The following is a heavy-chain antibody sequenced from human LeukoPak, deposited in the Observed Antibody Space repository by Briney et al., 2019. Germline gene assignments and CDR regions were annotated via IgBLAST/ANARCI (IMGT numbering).Heavy chain of an antibody. D-gene: IGHD5-24*01. CDR3: ARGAMATTPFFDY. CDR2: VYYTGST. CDR1: GXSXXXXY. Sequence: SETLSLTCPVSGXSXXXXYXXXXXXQXPXXGLXXXXYVYYTGSTNFNPSLKSRVTMSLDTSRNQFSLKLTSLTAADTAVYYCARGAMATTPFFDYWGQGTLVTVSS. J-gene: IGHJ4*02. V-gene: IGHV4-59*01.